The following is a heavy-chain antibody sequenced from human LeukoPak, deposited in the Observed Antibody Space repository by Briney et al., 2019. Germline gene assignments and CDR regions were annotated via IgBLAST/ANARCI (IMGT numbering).Heavy chain of an antibody. J-gene: IGHJ2*01. CDR3: ARDPYGDYDRPHWYFDL. Sequence: SETLSLTCTVSGGSISSYYWSWIRQPPGKGLEWIGYIYYSGSTNYNPSLKSRVTISVDTSKNQFSLKLSSVTAADTAVYYCARDPYGDYDRPHWYFDLWGRGTLVTVSS. CDR1: GGSISSYY. V-gene: IGHV4-59*01. CDR2: IYYSGST. D-gene: IGHD4-17*01.